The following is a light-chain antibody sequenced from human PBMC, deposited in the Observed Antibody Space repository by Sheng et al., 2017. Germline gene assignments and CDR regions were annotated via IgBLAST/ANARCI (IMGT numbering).Light chain of an antibody. Sequence: DIVMTQSPDSLAVSLGERATINCKSSQNVLYISNNRNYLSWFQQKPGQPPKLLIYWASTRESGVPDRFSGSGSGTDFTLTISSLQAEDVAVYYCQQYYSTPPTFGQGTKVEI. CDR1: QNVLYISNNRNY. J-gene: IGKJ1*01. V-gene: IGKV4-1*01. CDR2: WAS. CDR3: QQYYSTPPT.